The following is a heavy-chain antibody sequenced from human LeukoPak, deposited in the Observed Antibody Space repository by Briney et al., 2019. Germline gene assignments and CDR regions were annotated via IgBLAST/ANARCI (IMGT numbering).Heavy chain of an antibody. D-gene: IGHD3-3*01. Sequence: SETLSLTCTVSGGSLSSYYWSWIRQPPGNGLEWIGYIYYSGSTNYNPSLKSRVTISVDTSKNQFSLKLSSVTAADTAVYYCARGDFGSGPRKFDPWGQGTLVTVSS. CDR3: ARGDFGSGPRKFDP. CDR1: GGSLSSYY. V-gene: IGHV4-59*08. CDR2: IYYSGST. J-gene: IGHJ5*02.